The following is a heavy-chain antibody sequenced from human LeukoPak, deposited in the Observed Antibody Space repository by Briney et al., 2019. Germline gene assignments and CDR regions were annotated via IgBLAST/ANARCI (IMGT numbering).Heavy chain of an antibody. CDR3: ARGTGTTMGIDY. CDR1: SGSFSGYY. J-gene: IGHJ4*02. V-gene: IGHV4-34*01. CDR2: INHSGST. D-gene: IGHD1-1*01. Sequence: SETLSLTCAVYSGSFSGYYWSWIRQPPGKGLEWIGEINHSGSTNYNPSLKSRVTISVDTSKNQFSLKLSSVTAADTAVYYCARGTGTTMGIDYWGQGTLVTVSS.